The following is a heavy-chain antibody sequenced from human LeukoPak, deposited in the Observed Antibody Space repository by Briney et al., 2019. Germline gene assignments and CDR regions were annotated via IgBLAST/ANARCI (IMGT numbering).Heavy chain of an antibody. J-gene: IGHJ4*02. CDR3: TRDGGVYDDFWSGYSHLDY. Sequence: GGSLRLSCAASGFNFSRYSMNWVRQAPGKGLEWISYVGGTSRTIYNAASVQGRFTVSRDNAQNSLFLQMSSLRDEDTAVYYCTRDGGVYDDFWSGYSHLDYWGQGILVIVSS. CDR2: VGGTSRTI. CDR1: GFNFSRYS. D-gene: IGHD3-3*01. V-gene: IGHV3-48*02.